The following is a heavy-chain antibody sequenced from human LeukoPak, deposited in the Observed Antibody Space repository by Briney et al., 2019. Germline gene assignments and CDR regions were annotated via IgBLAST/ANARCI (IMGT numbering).Heavy chain of an antibody. J-gene: IGHJ4*02. CDR2: IYYSGST. V-gene: IGHV4-39*07. CDR3: PLGYCSSTSCYTFDY. CDR1: GGSISSSSYY. Sequence: SETLSLTCTVSGGSISSSSYYWGWIRQPPGKGLKWIGSIYYSGSTYYNPSLKSRVTISVDTSKNQFSLKLSSVTAADTAVYYCPLGYCSSTSCYTFDYWGQGTLVTVSS. D-gene: IGHD2-2*01.